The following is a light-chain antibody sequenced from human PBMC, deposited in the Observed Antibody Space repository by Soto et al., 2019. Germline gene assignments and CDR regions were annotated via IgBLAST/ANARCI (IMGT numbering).Light chain of an antibody. CDR3: QQYGSSPPRT. CDR2: GAS. Sequence: EIVLTQSPGTLSLSPGERATLSCRASQSVSSRCLAWYQQKAGQAPRLLIYGASSRATGIPDRFSGSGSGTDFALTISGLESEDFAVYYCQQYGSSPPRTFGQGTKLEIK. J-gene: IGKJ2*01. V-gene: IGKV3-20*01. CDR1: QSVSSRC.